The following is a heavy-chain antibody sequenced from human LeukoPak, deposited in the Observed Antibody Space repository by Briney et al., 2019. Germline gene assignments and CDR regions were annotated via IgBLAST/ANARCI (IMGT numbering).Heavy chain of an antibody. CDR2: ISAYNGNT. Sequence: ASVKVSCKASGYTFTSYGISWVRQAPGQGLEWMGWISAYNGNTNYAQKLQGRVTMTTDTSTSTAYMELRSLRSDDTAVYYCARGESSGWPYYYYYYMDVWGKGTTVTISS. CDR1: GYTFTSYG. D-gene: IGHD6-19*01. CDR3: ARGESSGWPYYYYYYMDV. J-gene: IGHJ6*03. V-gene: IGHV1-18*01.